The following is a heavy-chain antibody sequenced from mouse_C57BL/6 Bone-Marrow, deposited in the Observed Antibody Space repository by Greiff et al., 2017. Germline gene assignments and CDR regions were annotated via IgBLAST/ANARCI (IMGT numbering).Heavy chain of an antibody. D-gene: IGHD2-2*01. CDR1: GYAFTNYL. V-gene: IGHV1-54*01. CDR3: ARWLRDY. CDR2: INPGSGGT. J-gene: IGHJ2*01. Sequence: QVQLQQSGAELVRPGTSVKVSCKASGYAFTNYLIEWVKQRPGQGLGWIGVINPGSGGTNYNEKFKGKATLTADKASSTAYMQLSSLTSEDSAVYFCARWLRDYWGQGTTLTVSS.